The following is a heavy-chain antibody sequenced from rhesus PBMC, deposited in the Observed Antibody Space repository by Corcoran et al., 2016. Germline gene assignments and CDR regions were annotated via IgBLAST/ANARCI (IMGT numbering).Heavy chain of an antibody. Sequence: QVQLQESGPGLLKPSETLSLTCAVSGGSSSGGSGWGWIRQPAGKGLEWIGSIYSSSGNTYYNPSLKSRVTISTDTSKNQFSLKLSSVTAADTAVYYCAREGYCSGGVCYARLLEFDYWGQGVLVTVSS. J-gene: IGHJ4*01. D-gene: IGHD2-8*01. CDR1: GGSSSGGSG. CDR3: AREGYCSGGVCYARLLEFDY. V-gene: IGHV4S7*01. CDR2: IYSSSGNT.